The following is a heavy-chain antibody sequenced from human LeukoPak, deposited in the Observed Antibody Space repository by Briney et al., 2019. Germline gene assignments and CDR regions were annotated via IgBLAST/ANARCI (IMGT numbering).Heavy chain of an antibody. J-gene: IGHJ4*02. D-gene: IGHD5-24*01. CDR1: GYTFTGYF. CDR2: INPNSGGT. V-gene: IGHV1-2*04. CDR3: ARDLGRDGYNFHLEY. Sequence: ASVKVSCKASGYTFTGYFMHWVRQAPGQGLEWMGWINPNSGGTNYAQKFQGWVTMTRDTSISTAYMELSRLRSDDTAVYYCARDLGRDGYNFHLEYWGQGTPVTVSS.